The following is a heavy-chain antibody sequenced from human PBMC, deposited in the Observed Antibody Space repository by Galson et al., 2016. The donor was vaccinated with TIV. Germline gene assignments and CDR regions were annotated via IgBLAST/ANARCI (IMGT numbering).Heavy chain of an antibody. Sequence: SLRLSCATSGFTFRSYGFRWVRQAPGKGLEWVAFMSDDGTEKYYGDSVRGRFTISRDNSKSTLYLQMSSLRPGDSAVYLCARVYNSYFIDYWGQGTLVTVSS. D-gene: IGHD3-10*01. V-gene: IGHV3-30*03. CDR1: GFTFRSYG. CDR2: MSDDGTEK. CDR3: ARVYNSYFIDY. J-gene: IGHJ4*02.